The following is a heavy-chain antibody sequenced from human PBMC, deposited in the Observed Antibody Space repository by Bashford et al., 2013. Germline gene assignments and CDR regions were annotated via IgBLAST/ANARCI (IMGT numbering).Heavy chain of an antibody. CDR1: GYTFTGYY. J-gene: IGHJ6*02. Sequence: ASVKVSCKASGYTFTGYYIHWVRQAPGQGLEWLGWINPNTGGTNYAQKFQGRVTMTRDTSFSTAYMDLSRLRSDDTAVYYCARSYSSSSHYYYGLDVWGQGTTVTVSS. CDR2: INPNTGGT. CDR3: ARSYSSSSHYYYGLDV. V-gene: IGHV1-2*02. D-gene: IGHD6-6*01.